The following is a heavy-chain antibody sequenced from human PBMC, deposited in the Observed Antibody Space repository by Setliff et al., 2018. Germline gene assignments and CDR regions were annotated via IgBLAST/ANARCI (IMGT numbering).Heavy chain of an antibody. CDR2: IYHSGST. V-gene: IGHV4-38-2*01. D-gene: IGHD6-19*01. CDR1: GYSISSGYY. J-gene: IGHJ4*02. CDR3: ARRLSGSGGDDY. Sequence: PSETLSLTCAVSGYSISSGYYWGWIRQPPGKGLEWIGSIYHSGSTYYNPSLKSRVTISVDTSKNQFSLKLRSGTAADTAVYYCARRLSGSGGDDYWGQGTLVTVSS.